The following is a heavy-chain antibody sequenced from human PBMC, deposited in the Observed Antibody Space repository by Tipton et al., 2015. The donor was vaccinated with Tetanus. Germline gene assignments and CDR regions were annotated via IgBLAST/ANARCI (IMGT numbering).Heavy chain of an antibody. D-gene: IGHD2-2*01. J-gene: IGHJ6*02. CDR1: GGSVSSGSYF. V-gene: IGHV4-61*01. CDR2: IYYSGTT. Sequence: TLSLTCTVSGGSVSSGSYFWSWIRQPPGKGLQWIGYIYYSGTTNYNPSLKSRVTISVDTSKNQLALKLSSVTAADTAVYYCARHVHGFGALLSPAATHYYYGMDVWGQGTTVTVSS. CDR3: ARHVHGFGALLSPAATHYYYGMDV.